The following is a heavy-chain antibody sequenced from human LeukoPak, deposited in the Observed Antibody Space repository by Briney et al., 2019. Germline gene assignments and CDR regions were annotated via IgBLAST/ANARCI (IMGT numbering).Heavy chain of an antibody. D-gene: IGHD3-22*01. Sequence: SETLSLTCTVSGGSIRSSYWSWIPQPPGKGLEWIGYIYSSGSTNYNPSLKSRVTMSVDTSKNQFSLRLGSVTVADTAVYYCARAGDSTGYPFDYWGHGTLVPVS. CDR2: IYSSGST. CDR1: GGSIRSSY. CDR3: ARAGDSTGYPFDY. J-gene: IGHJ4*01. V-gene: IGHV4-59*01.